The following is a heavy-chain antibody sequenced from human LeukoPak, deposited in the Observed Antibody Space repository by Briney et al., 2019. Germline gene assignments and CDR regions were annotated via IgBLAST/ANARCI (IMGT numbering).Heavy chain of an antibody. J-gene: IGHJ3*02. CDR3: ARPDYYDSSGYGAFDI. D-gene: IGHD3-22*01. Sequence: PSETLSLTCTVSGGSISSYYWSWIRQPPGKGLGWVGYIYYSGSTNYNPSLKSRVTISVDTSKNQFSLKLSSVTAADTAVYYCARPDYYDSSGYGAFDIWGQGTMVTVSS. CDR2: IYYSGST. V-gene: IGHV4-59*01. CDR1: GGSISSYY.